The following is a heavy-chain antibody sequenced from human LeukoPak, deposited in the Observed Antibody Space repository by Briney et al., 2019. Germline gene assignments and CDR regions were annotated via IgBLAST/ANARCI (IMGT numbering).Heavy chain of an antibody. CDR1: GFSFSSHW. CDR3: ARYYDFWSSIDY. CDR2: IKQDGSEK. J-gene: IGHJ4*02. V-gene: IGHV3-7*05. D-gene: IGHD3-3*01. Sequence: GGSLRLSCAASGFSFSSHWMFWVRRAPGRGLEGVANIKQDGSEKYYVDSVKGRFTISRDNTKNSLYLQMNSLRAEDTAIYYCARYYDFWSSIDYWGQGTLVTVSS.